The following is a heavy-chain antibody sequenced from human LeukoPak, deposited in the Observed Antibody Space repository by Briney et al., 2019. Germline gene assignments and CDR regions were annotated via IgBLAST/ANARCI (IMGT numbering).Heavy chain of an antibody. D-gene: IGHD3-10*01. Sequence: SETLSLTCTVSGGSISSSNYYWGWIRQPPGKGLEWIGSIYYSGNTYYNPSLKSRVTISVDTSKNQFSLKLRSVTAADTAVYYCATVAVIRGVTYFDYWGQGTLVTVSS. CDR1: GGSISSSNYY. J-gene: IGHJ4*02. V-gene: IGHV4-39*07. CDR2: IYYSGNT. CDR3: ATVAVIRGVTYFDY.